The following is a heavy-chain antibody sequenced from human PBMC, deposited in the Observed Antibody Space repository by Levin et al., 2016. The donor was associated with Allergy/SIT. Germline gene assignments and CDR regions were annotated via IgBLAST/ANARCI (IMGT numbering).Heavy chain of an antibody. V-gene: IGHV3-23*01. CDR1: GFTFSSYA. CDR3: AKADIAVAGPFDY. D-gene: IGHD6-19*01. J-gene: IGHJ4*02. Sequence: GESLKISCAASGFTFSSYAMSWVRQAPGKGLEWVSAISGSGGSTYYADSVKGRFTISRDNSKNTLYLQMNSLRAEDTAVYYCAKADIAVAGPFDYWGQGTLVTVSS. CDR2: ISGSGGST.